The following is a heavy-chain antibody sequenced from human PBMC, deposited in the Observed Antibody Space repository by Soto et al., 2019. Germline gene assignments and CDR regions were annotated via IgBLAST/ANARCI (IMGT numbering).Heavy chain of an antibody. J-gene: IGHJ6*02. CDR3: ARDRSHYYGSGSYDYYYYYGMDV. Sequence: QVQLVESGGGVVQPGRSLRLSCEASGFTFSSYAMHWVRQAPGKGLEWVAVISYDGSNKYYADSVKGRFTISRDNSKNTLYLQMNSLRAEDTAVYYCARDRSHYYGSGSYDYYYYYGMDVWGQGTTVTVSS. V-gene: IGHV3-30-3*01. CDR1: GFTFSSYA. D-gene: IGHD3-10*01. CDR2: ISYDGSNK.